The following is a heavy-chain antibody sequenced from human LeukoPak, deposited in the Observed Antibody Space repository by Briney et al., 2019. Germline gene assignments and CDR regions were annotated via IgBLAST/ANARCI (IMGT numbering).Heavy chain of an antibody. Sequence: SGPTLVNPTQTLTLTCTFSGFSLSTSGVGVGWIRQPPGKALEWLALIYWDDDKRHSPSLKSRLTITKDTSKNQVVLTMTNMDPVDTATHYCARATQLGYFDYWGQGTLVTVSS. CDR3: ARATQLGYFDY. V-gene: IGHV2-5*02. CDR2: IYWDDDK. J-gene: IGHJ4*02. CDR1: GFSLSTSGVG. D-gene: IGHD2-2*01.